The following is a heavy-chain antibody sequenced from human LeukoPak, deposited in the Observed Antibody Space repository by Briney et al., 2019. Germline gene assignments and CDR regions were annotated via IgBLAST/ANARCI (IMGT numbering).Heavy chain of an antibody. D-gene: IGHD5-12*01. V-gene: IGHV1-69*13. J-gene: IGHJ6*03. CDR3: ARTHSGYDLGIHGYYYYYMDV. Sequence: ASVTVSCKASGGTFSNYAISWVRQAPGQGLEWMGGIIPIFGTANYAQKFQGRVTITADESTSTAYMELSSLRSEDTAVYYCARTHSGYDLGIHGYYYYYMDVWGKGTTVTISS. CDR1: GGTFSNYA. CDR2: IIPIFGTA.